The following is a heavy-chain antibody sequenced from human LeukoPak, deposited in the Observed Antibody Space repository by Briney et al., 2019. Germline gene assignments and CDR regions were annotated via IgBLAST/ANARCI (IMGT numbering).Heavy chain of an antibody. J-gene: IGHJ4*02. CDR1: GGSFSGYY. CDR2: INHSGST. V-gene: IGHV4-34*01. D-gene: IGHD6-6*01. CDR3: AREPAYQGVRIAARRRDLGFGY. Sequence: PSETLSLTCAVYGGSFSGYYWSWIRQPPGKGLEWIGEINHSGSTNYNPSLKSRVTISVDTSKNQFSLKLSSVTAADTAVYYCAREPAYQGVRIAARRRDLGFGYWGQGTLVTVSS.